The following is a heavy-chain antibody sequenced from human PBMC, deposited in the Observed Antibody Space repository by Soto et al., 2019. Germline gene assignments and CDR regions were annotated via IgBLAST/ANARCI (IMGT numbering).Heavy chain of an antibody. Sequence: QVQLVQFGAEVKKPGASVKVSCQASGYSFTTYAIHWVRQAPGQGLEWMGWINTANGNTEYSQKCQGRVTFPRDTCGSTGYMNFTPPTSQGRATYCCAIGFNSGGWFHAWGPGTLVTVSS. J-gene: IGHJ5*02. CDR3: AIGFNSGGWFHA. D-gene: IGHD1-1*01. CDR2: INTANGNT. CDR1: GYSFTTYA. V-gene: IGHV1-3*04.